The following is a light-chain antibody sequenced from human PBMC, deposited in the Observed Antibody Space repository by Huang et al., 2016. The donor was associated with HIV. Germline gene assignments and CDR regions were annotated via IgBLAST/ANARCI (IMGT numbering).Light chain of an antibody. CDR2: GAS. Sequence: EIVMTQSPATLSVSPGERATLSCRASQSVSSNLAWYQQKPGQAPRLLIYGASTRATVIPARFSGSGSGTEFTLTISSLQSEDFAVYYCQQYNTWQTFGQGTKVEIK. CDR3: QQYNTWQT. V-gene: IGKV3-15*01. CDR1: QSVSSN. J-gene: IGKJ1*01.